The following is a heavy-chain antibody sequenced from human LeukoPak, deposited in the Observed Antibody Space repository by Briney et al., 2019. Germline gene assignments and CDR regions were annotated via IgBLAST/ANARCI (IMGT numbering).Heavy chain of an antibody. CDR3: ARGPHGSGSYYYYYMDV. Sequence: SETLSLTCTVSGGSISSYYWSWIRQPAGKGLEWIGRICTSGSTNYNPSLKSRVTMSVDTSKNQFSLKLSSVTAADTAVYYCARGPHGSGSYYYYYMDVWGKGTTVTVSS. V-gene: IGHV4-4*07. J-gene: IGHJ6*03. D-gene: IGHD3-10*01. CDR2: ICTSGST. CDR1: GGSISSYY.